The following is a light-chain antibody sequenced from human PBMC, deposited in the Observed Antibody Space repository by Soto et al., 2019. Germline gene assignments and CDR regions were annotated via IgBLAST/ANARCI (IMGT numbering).Light chain of an antibody. Sequence: EVVLTQNTGILSLSPGERATLSCRASQSVRSSYLAWYQQKPGQAPRLLIYGASSRATGIPDRFSGSGSGTDFTLTISRLEPEDFAVYYCQQYGSSPRTFGQGTIVDIK. CDR3: QQYGSSPRT. CDR1: QSVRSSY. J-gene: IGKJ1*01. V-gene: IGKV3-20*01. CDR2: GAS.